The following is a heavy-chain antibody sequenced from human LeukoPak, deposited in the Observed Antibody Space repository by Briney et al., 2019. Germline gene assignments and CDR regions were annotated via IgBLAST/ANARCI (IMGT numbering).Heavy chain of an antibody. V-gene: IGHV3-30-3*01. D-gene: IGHD2/OR15-2a*01. CDR2: ISYDGSKK. CDR3: AREHNSFSAAPFDY. Sequence: GRSLRLSCAASGFTFSTYTMHWVRQAPGKGLEWVAVISYDGSKKYCADSVKGRFTVFRDNSKNTLYLQMNSLRAEDTAVYYCAREHNSFSAAPFDYWGQGTLVTVSS. CDR1: GFTFSTYT. J-gene: IGHJ4*02.